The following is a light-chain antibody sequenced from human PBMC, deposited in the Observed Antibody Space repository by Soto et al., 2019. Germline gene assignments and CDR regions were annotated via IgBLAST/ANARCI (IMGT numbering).Light chain of an antibody. CDR2: GNS. CDR1: SSNIGGGYD. Sequence: QSVLTQPPSVSGAPGQRVTISCTGSSSNIGGGYDVHWYQQLPGTAPKLLIYGNSNRPSGVPDRFSGSKSGTSASLAITGLQAEDEADYYCQSYDSSLSGSTVFGTGTKLTVL. J-gene: IGLJ1*01. V-gene: IGLV1-40*01. CDR3: QSYDSSLSGSTV.